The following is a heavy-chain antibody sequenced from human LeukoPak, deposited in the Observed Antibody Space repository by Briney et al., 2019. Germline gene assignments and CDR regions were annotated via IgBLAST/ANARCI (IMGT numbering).Heavy chain of an antibody. CDR1: GGSINTANYY. V-gene: IGHV4-39*01. Sequence: SETLSLTCTVSGGSINTANYYWGWLRQPPGKGLEWIGSIYYSETTYDNPSLKSRVTISIETSKNQFSLRLSSVTASDPAVYYCARQRADYYYYYVDVWGEGTTVAVS. J-gene: IGHJ6*03. D-gene: IGHD1-26*01. CDR3: ARQRADYYYYYVDV. CDR2: IYYSETT.